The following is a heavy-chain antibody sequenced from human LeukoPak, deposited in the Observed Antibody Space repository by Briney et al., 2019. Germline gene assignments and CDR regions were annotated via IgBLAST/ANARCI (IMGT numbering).Heavy chain of an antibody. Sequence: PGGSLRLSCAASGFTISNAWMNWVRQAPGKGLEWVGRIKSKTDGGTTDYAAPVKGRFTISRDDSKNTLYLLMNSLKTEDTAIYYCTTGGSPHYYYYGMDVWGQGTTVTVSS. CDR2: IKSKTDGGTT. V-gene: IGHV3-15*07. CDR1: GFTISNAW. D-gene: IGHD5-12*01. J-gene: IGHJ6*02. CDR3: TTGGSPHYYYYGMDV.